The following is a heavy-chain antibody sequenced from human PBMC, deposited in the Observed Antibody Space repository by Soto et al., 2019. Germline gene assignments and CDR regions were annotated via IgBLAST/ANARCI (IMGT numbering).Heavy chain of an antibody. CDR3: ASVSVDRTGTTFFDY. V-gene: IGHV4-39*01. Sequence: SETLSLTCTVYGGSISSSSYYWGWIRQPTGKGLEWIGSIYYSGSTYYNPSLKSRVTISVDTSKNQFSLKLSSVTAADTAVYYCASVSVDRTGTTFFDYWGQGTRVTVSS. D-gene: IGHD1-1*01. J-gene: IGHJ4*02. CDR2: IYYSGST. CDR1: GGSISSSSYY.